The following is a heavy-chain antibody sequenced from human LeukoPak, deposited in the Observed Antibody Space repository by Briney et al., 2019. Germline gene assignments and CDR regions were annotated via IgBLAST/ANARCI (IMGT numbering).Heavy chain of an antibody. CDR2: IDHSGST. CDR1: DLNMIGYY. J-gene: IGHJ5*02. Sequence: SETLSLTCAVYDLNMIGYYWSWIRQPPGKGPQWMGEIDHSGSTTYNPSLKGRVSISTDTSRNQFYLKVHSVTAADTAVYYCALVQYPSGRPGPWGQGTLV. V-gene: IGHV4-34*08. CDR3: ALVQYPSGRPGP. D-gene: IGHD3-10*01.